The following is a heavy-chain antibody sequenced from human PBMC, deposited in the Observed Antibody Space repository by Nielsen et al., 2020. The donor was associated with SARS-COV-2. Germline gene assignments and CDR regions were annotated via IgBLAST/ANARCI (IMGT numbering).Heavy chain of an antibody. CDR3: AKRKYYDSSGYSPFDY. J-gene: IGHJ4*02. Sequence: GESLKISCAASGFTFSSYAMSWVRQAPGKGLEWVSAISGSGGSTYYADSVKGRFTISRDNSKNTLYLQMNSLRAEDTAVYYCAKRKYYDSSGYSPFDYWGQGTLVTVSS. CDR1: GFTFSSYA. CDR2: ISGSGGST. V-gene: IGHV3-23*01. D-gene: IGHD3-22*01.